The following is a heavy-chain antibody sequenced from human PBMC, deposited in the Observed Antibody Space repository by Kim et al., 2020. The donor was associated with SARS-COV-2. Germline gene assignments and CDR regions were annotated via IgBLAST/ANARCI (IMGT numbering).Heavy chain of an antibody. V-gene: IGHV3-21*01. J-gene: IGHJ4*02. CDR3: AADSYDFWSGYYTPDY. CDR2: ISSSSSYI. CDR1: GFTFSSYS. Sequence: GGSLRLSCAASGFTFSSYSMNWVRQAPGKGLEWVSSISSSSSYIYYADSVKGRFTISRDNAKNSLYLQMNSLRAEDTAVYYCAADSYDFWSGYYTPDYWGQGTLVTVSS. D-gene: IGHD3-3*01.